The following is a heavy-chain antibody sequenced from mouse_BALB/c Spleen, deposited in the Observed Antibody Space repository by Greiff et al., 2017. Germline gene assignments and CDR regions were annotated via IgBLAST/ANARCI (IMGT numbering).Heavy chain of an antibody. CDR2: INPSNGGT. CDR3: TRGGLRRGDYYAMDY. J-gene: IGHJ4*01. V-gene: IGHV1S81*02. CDR1: GYTFTSYY. Sequence: VQLQQPGAELVKPGASVKLSCKASGYTFTSYYMYWVKQRPGQGLEWIGGINPSNGGTNFNEKFKSKATLTVDKSSSTAYMQLSSLTSEDSAVYYCTRGGLRRGDYYAMDYWGQGTSVTVFS. D-gene: IGHD2-4*01.